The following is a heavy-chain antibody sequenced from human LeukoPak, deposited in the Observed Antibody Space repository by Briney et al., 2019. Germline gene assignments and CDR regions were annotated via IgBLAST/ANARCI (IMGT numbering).Heavy chain of an antibody. D-gene: IGHD3-10*01. CDR2: IYYNGNT. Sequence: SETLSLTCTVSGGSISSGDYYWSWIRQHPGKGLEWIGYIYYNGNTYYNPSLKSRVTISVDTSKNQFSLKLSSVTAAGTAVYYCAREAEGNYFDYWGQGTLVTVSS. CDR1: GGSISSGDYY. CDR3: AREAEGNYFDY. J-gene: IGHJ4*02. V-gene: IGHV4-31*03.